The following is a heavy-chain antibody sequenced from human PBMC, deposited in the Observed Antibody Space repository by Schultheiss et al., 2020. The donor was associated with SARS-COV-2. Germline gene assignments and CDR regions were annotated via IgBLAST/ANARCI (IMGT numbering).Heavy chain of an antibody. CDR2: IWYDGSNK. D-gene: IGHD6-19*01. CDR1: RFTFSSYG. V-gene: IGHV3-33*08. Sequence: GGSLRLSCAASRFTFSSYGMHWVRQAPGKGLEWVAVIWYDGSNKYYADSVKGRFTISRDNSKNTLYLQMNSLRAEDTAVYYCARPARVGPVAGTPHLYYWGQGTLVTVSS. J-gene: IGHJ4*02. CDR3: ARPARVGPVAGTPHLYY.